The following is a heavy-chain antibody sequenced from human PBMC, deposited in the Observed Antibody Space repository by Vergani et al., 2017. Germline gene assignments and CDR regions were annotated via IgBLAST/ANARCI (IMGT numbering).Heavy chain of an antibody. D-gene: IGHD6-6*01. CDR1: GGTFSSYG. CDR2: IIPMFGTP. V-gene: IGHV1-69*01. CDR3: ARGGSDYSSSSGRYYFYLDV. J-gene: IGHJ6*03. Sequence: QLVQSGAELKKPGSSVKVSCKASGGTFSSYGINWVRQAPGQGLEWMGGIIPMFGTPNYAPKFQDRVTITADESTSTAYMEMRSLRSEDTAIFYCARGGSDYSSSSGRYYFYLDVWGNGTTVTVSS.